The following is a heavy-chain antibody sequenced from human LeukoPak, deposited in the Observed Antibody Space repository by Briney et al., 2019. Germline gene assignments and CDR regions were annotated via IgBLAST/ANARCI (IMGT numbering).Heavy chain of an antibody. CDR1: RFSFNIYR. J-gene: IGHJ4*02. Sequence: GGSLRLSCAASRFSFNIYRMNWVRQAPGKGLEWVSAISGSGGSTYYADSVKGRFTISRDNSKNTLYLQMNSLRAEDTAVYYCAKDHIAATFDYWGQGTLVTVSS. D-gene: IGHD6-13*01. V-gene: IGHV3-23*01. CDR3: AKDHIAATFDY. CDR2: ISGSGGST.